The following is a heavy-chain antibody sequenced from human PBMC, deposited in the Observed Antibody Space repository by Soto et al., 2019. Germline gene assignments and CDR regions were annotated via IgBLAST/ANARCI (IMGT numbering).Heavy chain of an antibody. J-gene: IGHJ6*02. CDR2: VSPLFGTP. CDR3: ARGRCNSPSCYCDGMAV. V-gene: IGHV1-69*01. D-gene: IGHD2-2*02. Sequence: QVQLVQSGAEVRKPGSSVKVSCKTSGGIFSTSGIAWVRQAPGQGLEWMGGVSPLFGTPNYPQNFQGRVAMTSDESTTTDFLELRNLTLEDTAVYYCARGRCNSPSCYCDGMAVWGQGTTVIVSS. CDR1: GGIFSTSG.